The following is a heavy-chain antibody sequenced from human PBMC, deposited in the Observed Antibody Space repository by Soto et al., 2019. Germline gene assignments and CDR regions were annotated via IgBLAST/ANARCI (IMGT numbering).Heavy chain of an antibody. Sequence: EVHLLESGGGLVQPGGSLRLSCAASGFTFSNYAMSWVRQAPGKGLEWVSTIISGGNTYYADSVKGRFTISRDNSKNTLYLQMNSLRAEDTAVYYCAKAFYSSDRGEAFDYWGQGTLVTVSS. CDR3: AKAFYSSDRGEAFDY. V-gene: IGHV3-23*01. J-gene: IGHJ4*02. CDR2: IISGGNT. D-gene: IGHD6-19*01. CDR1: GFTFSNYA.